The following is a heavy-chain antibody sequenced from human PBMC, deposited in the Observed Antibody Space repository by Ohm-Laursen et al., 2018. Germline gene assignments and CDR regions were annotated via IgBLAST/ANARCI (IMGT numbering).Heavy chain of an antibody. D-gene: IGHD4-17*01. V-gene: IGHV4-34*01. Sequence: GTLSLTCTVYGESFSGSYCSWIRQPPGKGLEWIGEINHRGTTNYKSSLKSRVTISVDTSKNQLSLELTSVTAADTAVYYCARDDYGGYWGQGTLVTVSS. J-gene: IGHJ4*02. CDR3: ARDDYGGY. CDR1: GESFSGSY. CDR2: INHRGTT.